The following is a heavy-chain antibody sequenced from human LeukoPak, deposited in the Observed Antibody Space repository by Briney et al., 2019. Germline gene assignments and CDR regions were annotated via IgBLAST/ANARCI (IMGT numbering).Heavy chain of an antibody. Sequence: GRSLRLSCAAAAFTFSSYGMHWGRQAPGKGLEWVAFIGYDGSNKYTAVSARGRFTLSRDNSKDTLYLQMNSLRAEDTAVYYCAKRGGTTVTTSNFHMDVWGKGTTVTVSS. CDR1: AFTFSSYG. J-gene: IGHJ6*03. V-gene: IGHV3-30*02. D-gene: IGHD4-17*01. CDR3: AKRGGTTVTTSNFHMDV. CDR2: IGYDGSNK.